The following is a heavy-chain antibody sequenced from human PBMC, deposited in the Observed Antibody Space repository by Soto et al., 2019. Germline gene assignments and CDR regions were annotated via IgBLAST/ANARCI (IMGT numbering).Heavy chain of an antibody. D-gene: IGHD3-3*02. J-gene: IGHJ3*02. CDR3: VRYDRINMKPYSPEGFHI. CDR1: GDSISSSNSH. V-gene: IGHV4-39*01. Sequence: PSETLSLTCTVSGDSISSSNSHWGWTRQPPGKGLEYIGSVYYGGAIFYSGNIYYNPSLKCRVTISVDTSKNQFSLRLSSVTAADTGVYYCVRYDRINMKPYSPEGFHIWGQGTMVTVSS. CDR2: VYYGGAIFYSGNI.